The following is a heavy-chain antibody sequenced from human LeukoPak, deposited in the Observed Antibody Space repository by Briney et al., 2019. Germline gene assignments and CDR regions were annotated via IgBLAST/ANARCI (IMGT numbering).Heavy chain of an antibody. Sequence: GGSLRLSCAASGFTFSSYGMHWVRQAPGKGLEWVALISYDGTNKYYADSVKGRFTISRDNSKNTLDLKMNSLRDEDTAVYYCAKDVVVVVAAGYMDVWGKGTTVTVSS. CDR2: ISYDGTNK. CDR3: AKDVVVVVAAGYMDV. D-gene: IGHD2-15*01. CDR1: GFTFSSYG. J-gene: IGHJ6*03. V-gene: IGHV3-30*18.